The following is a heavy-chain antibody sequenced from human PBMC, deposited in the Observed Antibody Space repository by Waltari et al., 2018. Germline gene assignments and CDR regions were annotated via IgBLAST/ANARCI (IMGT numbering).Heavy chain of an antibody. J-gene: IGHJ4*02. V-gene: IGHV3-48*01. CDR1: GFTFSSYS. CDR3: AREARSYYFDY. CDR2: CSSSSETI. Sequence: EVQLVESGGGLVQPGGSLRLSCAASGFTFSSYSMNWVRQAPGKGQGWVAYCSSSSETIYYADSVKGRFTISRDKAKNSLDLQMNSLRAEDTAVYDCAREARSYYFDYWGQGTLVTVSS.